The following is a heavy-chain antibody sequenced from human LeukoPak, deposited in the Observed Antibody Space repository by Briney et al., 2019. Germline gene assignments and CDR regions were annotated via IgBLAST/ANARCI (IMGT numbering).Heavy chain of an antibody. CDR3: AKDRVAASGFDY. CDR2: ISGSGDST. D-gene: IGHD2-15*01. CDR1: GFTFSNYA. J-gene: IGHJ4*02. Sequence: GGSLRLSCAASGFTFSNYAMRWVRQAPGKGLEWVSGISGSGDSTYYADSVKGRFTISRDNSKNTLYLQMNSLRAEDTAVYYCAKDRVAASGFDYWGQGTLVTVSS. V-gene: IGHV3-23*01.